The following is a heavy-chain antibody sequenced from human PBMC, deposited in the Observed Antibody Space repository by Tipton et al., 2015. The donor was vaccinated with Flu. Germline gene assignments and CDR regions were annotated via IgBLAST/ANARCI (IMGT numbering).Heavy chain of an antibody. CDR3: SKDGWDSSGWYPFDY. V-gene: IGHV3-30*18. CDR1: GFSISPYG. CDR2: LSHDGSST. J-gene: IGHJ4*02. Sequence: SLRLSCAASGFSISPYGMHWVRRAPGKGLEWVAALSHDGSSTYYTDSVKGRFTISRDNSKNTLYLQMNSLTAEDTAVYYCSKDGWDSSGWYPFDYWGQGTLVTVSS. D-gene: IGHD6-19*01.